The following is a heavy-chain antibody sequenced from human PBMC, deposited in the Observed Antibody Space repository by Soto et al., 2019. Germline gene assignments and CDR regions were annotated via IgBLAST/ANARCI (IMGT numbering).Heavy chain of an antibody. V-gene: IGHV1-3*01. D-gene: IGHD4-17*01. CDR2: INAGNGNT. CDR1: GYTFTSSA. J-gene: IGHJ5*02. CDR3: AKLDGYGDYS. Sequence: ALVKVSCNASGYTFTSSAMHLGRQAPGQRLEWMGWINAGNGNTKYSQKFQGRVTITRDTSASTAYMELSSLRSEDTAVYYCAKLDGYGDYSWGQGTLVTSPQ.